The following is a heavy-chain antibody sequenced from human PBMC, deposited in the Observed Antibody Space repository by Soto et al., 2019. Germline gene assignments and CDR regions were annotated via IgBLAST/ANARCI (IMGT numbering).Heavy chain of an antibody. D-gene: IGHD2-15*01. V-gene: IGHV1-69*01. J-gene: IGHJ6*02. CDR3: ARSQGGSSSLDIYYYYYYGMDV. CDR2: IIPIFGTA. CDR1: GGTFSSYA. Sequence: QVQLVQSGAEVKNPGSSVKVSCKAPGGTFSSYAISWVRQAPGQGLEWMGGIIPIFGTANYAQKFQGRVTITAEESTSTGYMELSSLRSEDTAVYYCARSQGGSSSLDIYYYYYYGMDVWGQGTTVTVSS.